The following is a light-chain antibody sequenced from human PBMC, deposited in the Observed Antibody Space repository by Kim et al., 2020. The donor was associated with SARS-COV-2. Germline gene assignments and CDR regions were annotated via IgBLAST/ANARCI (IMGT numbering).Light chain of an antibody. J-gene: IGKJ1*01. CDR1: QSISSW. CDR2: KAS. CDR3: QQYNSFPWT. V-gene: IGKV1-5*03. Sequence: DIQMTQSPSTLSASVGDTITVTCRASQSISSWLAWYQQKPGKAPKLLIYKASSLESGVPSRFSGSGSGTEFTLTISSLQPDDFATYCCQQYNSFPWTFGQGTKVDIK.